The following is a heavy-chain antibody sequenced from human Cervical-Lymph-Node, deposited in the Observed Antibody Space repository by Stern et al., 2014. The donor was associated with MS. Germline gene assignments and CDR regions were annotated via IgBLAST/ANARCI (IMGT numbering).Heavy chain of an antibody. CDR2: ISADGNTK. V-gene: IGHV3-30*09. CDR1: GFTFSAYA. Sequence: VQLVESGGGVVQPGGSLGLSCEASGFTFSAYAMHWVRQAPGKWLEWVAVISADGNTKFYADSVKGRFAISRDNSKNTLFLQMNSLKIEDTSVYYCARDGRPVWGQGTLVAVSS. J-gene: IGHJ4*02. CDR3: ARDGRPV.